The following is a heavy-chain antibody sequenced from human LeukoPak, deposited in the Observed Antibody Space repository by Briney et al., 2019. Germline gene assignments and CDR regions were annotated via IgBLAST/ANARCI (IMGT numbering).Heavy chain of an antibody. Sequence: PGGSLRLSCAASGFTFSSYSMNWVRQAPGKGLEWVSSISSSSSYIYYADSVKGRFTISRDNSKNTLYLQMNSLRAEDTAVYYCAKDYGDYVGLLDYWGQGTLVTVSS. J-gene: IGHJ4*02. CDR2: ISSSSSYI. V-gene: IGHV3-21*01. D-gene: IGHD4-17*01. CDR1: GFTFSSYS. CDR3: AKDYGDYVGLLDY.